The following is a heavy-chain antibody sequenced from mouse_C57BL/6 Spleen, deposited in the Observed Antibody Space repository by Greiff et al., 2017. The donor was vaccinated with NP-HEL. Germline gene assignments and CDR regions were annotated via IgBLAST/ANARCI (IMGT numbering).Heavy chain of an antibody. V-gene: IGHV1-52*01. CDR1: GYTFTSYW. Sequence: QVQLQQPGAELVRPGSSVKLSCKASGYTFTSYWMHWVKQRPIQGLEWIGNIDPSDSETHYNQKFKDKATLTVDKSSSTAYMQLSSLTSEDSAVYYCARGDLGYYGRGPFDYWGQGTTLTVSS. CDR3: ARGDLGYYGRGPFDY. D-gene: IGHD1-1*01. CDR2: IDPSDSET. J-gene: IGHJ2*01.